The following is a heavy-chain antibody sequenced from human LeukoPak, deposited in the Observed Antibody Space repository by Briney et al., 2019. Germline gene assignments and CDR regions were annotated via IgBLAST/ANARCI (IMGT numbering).Heavy chain of an antibody. V-gene: IGHV4-34*01. CDR1: GGSFSGYY. CDR3: ARGVYIAAAQYAY. CDR2: INHSGST. D-gene: IGHD6-13*01. J-gene: IGHJ4*02. Sequence: EASETLSLTCAVYGGSFSGYYWSWIRQPPGKGLEWIGEINHSGSTNYNPSLKSRVTISVDTSKNQFSLKLSSVTAADTAVYYCARGVYIAAAQYAYWGQGTLVTVSS.